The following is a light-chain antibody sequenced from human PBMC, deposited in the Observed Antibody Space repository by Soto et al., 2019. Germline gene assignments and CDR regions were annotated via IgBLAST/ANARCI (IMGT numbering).Light chain of an antibody. CDR3: FSFTTTSTHG. V-gene: IGLV2-14*03. CDR1: SSHICPYVY. Sequence: QSVLTQPASLSQAPSQSITISFTRTSSHICPYVYVSWFQQTAGKAPKLMISEVNNRPSVVTIRFSGYQSGSTAYPALSRLQVEDEAEYFCFSFTTTSTHGFGTGSKVTVL. J-gene: IGLJ1*01. CDR2: EVN.